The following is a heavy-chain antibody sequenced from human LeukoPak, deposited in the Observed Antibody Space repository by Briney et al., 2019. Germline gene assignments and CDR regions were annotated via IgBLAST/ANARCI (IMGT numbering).Heavy chain of an antibody. Sequence: TGESLRLSCAASGFTFSSYGMHWVRQAPGKGLEWVAVISYDGSNKYYADSVKGRFTISRDNSKNTLYLQMNSLRAEDTAVYYCAKDVKKYLVVVPAAPYYWGQGTLVTVSS. J-gene: IGHJ4*02. D-gene: IGHD2-2*01. CDR2: ISYDGSNK. CDR1: GFTFSSYG. CDR3: AKDVKKYLVVVPAAPYY. V-gene: IGHV3-30*18.